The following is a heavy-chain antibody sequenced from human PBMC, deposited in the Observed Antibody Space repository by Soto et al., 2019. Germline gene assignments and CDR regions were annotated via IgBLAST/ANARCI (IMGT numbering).Heavy chain of an antibody. D-gene: IGHD3-10*01. J-gene: IGHJ3*02. CDR1: GYTFTSYY. V-gene: IGHV1-46*01. Sequence: ASVKVSCKASGYTFTSYYMHWVRQAPGQGLEWMGIINPSGGSTSYAQKFQGRVTMTRDTSTSTVYMELSSLRSEDTAVYYCASRGTMVRENDAFDIWGQGTMVTVSS. CDR2: INPSGGST. CDR3: ASRGTMVRENDAFDI.